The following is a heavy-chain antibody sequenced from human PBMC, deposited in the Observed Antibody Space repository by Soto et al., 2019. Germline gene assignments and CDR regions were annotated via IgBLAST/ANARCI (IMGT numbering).Heavy chain of an antibody. V-gene: IGHV1-69*01. CDR3: ARGPLIVVVMEANWFDP. Sequence: QVRLVQSGAEVKKPGSSVKVSCKASGGTLSSYAISWVRQAPGQGLEWMGGIIPIFGTANYAQKFQGRVTITADESTSTAYMELSSLRSEDTAVYYCARGPLIVVVMEANWFDPWGQGTLVTVSS. D-gene: IGHD3-22*01. J-gene: IGHJ5*02. CDR1: GGTLSSYA. CDR2: IIPIFGTA.